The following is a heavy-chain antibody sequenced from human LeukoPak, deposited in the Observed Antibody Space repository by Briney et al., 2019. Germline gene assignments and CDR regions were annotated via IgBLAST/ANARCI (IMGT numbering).Heavy chain of an antibody. J-gene: IGHJ4*02. CDR3: ARSLRLIPGLRYFDY. V-gene: IGHV2-5*02. CDR2: IYWDDER. Sequence: ESGPTLVNPTQTLTLTCTFSGFSLSTTGVGAGWIRQPPGKALEWLALIYWDDERRYSPSLKTRLTITKDTSKNQVVLTMTNMDPVGTATYYCARSLRLIPGLRYFDYWGQGTLVTVSS. CDR1: GFSLSTTGVG. D-gene: IGHD2-21*01.